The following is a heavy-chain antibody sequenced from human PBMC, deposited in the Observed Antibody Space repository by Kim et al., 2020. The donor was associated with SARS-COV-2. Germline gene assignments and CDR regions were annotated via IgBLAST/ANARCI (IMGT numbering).Heavy chain of an antibody. V-gene: IGHV4-59*08. D-gene: IGHD1-1*01. CDR3: ARHNNYPTPTHLDY. CDR2: IYYSGST. J-gene: IGHJ4*02. CDR1: GGSISSYY. Sequence: SETLSLTCTVSGGSISSYYWSWIRQPPGKGLEWIGYIYYSGSTNYNPSLKSRVTISVDTSKNQFSLKLSSVTAADTAVYYCARHNNYPTPTHLDYWGQGTLVTVSS.